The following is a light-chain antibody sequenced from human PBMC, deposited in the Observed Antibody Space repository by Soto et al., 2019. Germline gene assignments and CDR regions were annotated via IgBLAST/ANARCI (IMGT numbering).Light chain of an antibody. CDR1: QDISNY. V-gene: IGKV1-33*01. J-gene: IGKJ5*01. CDR3: QQYDSLPT. CDR2: AAS. Sequence: DIQITQSPSSRSAFLLDIVTITFQASQDISNYLNWYKQKPGKAPKLLIHAASNLETGVPSRFSGSGSGTDFSFTISSLQTEDLATYYCQQYDSLPTFGQGTRLEIK.